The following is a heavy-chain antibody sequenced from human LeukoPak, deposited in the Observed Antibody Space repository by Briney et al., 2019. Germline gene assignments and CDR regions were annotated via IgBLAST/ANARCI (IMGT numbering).Heavy chain of an antibody. Sequence: ASVKVSCKVSGYTLTELSMHWVRQAPGKGLEWRGGFDPEDGETIYAQKFQGRVTMTEDTSTDTAYMELSSLRSEDTAVYYCATDTGPFGVVIISYWGQGTLVTVSS. D-gene: IGHD3-3*01. J-gene: IGHJ4*02. CDR2: FDPEDGET. V-gene: IGHV1-24*01. CDR1: GYTLTELS. CDR3: ATDTGPFGVVIISY.